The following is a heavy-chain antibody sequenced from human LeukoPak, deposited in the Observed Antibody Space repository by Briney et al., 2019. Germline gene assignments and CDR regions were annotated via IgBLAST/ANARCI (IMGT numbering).Heavy chain of an antibody. CDR1: GGSISSSSYY. D-gene: IGHD2/OR15-2a*01. V-gene: IGHV4-39*01. CDR2: IYYSGST. Sequence: SETLSLTCTVSGGSISSSSYYWGWIRQPPGKGLEWIGSIYYSGSTYYNPSLKSRVTISVDTSKNQFSLKLSSVTAADTAVYYCARGLSRGYFDYWGQGTLVTVSS. J-gene: IGHJ4*02. CDR3: ARGLSRGYFDY.